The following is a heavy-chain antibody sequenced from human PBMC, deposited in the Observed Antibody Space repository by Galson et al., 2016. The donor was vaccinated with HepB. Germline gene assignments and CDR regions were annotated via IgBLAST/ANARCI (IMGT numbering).Heavy chain of an antibody. CDR3: ATSSFGVVSYGMDV. V-gene: IGHV3-11*01. CDR2: ISSSGSTI. D-gene: IGHD3-3*01. J-gene: IGHJ6*04. Sequence: SLRLSCAASGFTFSDYYMTWIRQAPGKGLEWVSYISSSGSTIYYADPVRGRFTISRDNAKNSLYLQMDSLRAEDTAVYYCATSSFGVVSYGMDVWGKGTTVTVSS. CDR1: GFTFSDYY.